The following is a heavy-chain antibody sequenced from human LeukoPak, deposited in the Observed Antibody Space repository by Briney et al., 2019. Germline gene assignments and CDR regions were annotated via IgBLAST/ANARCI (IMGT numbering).Heavy chain of an antibody. J-gene: IGHJ4*02. Sequence: GGSLRLSCAASGFTFSSYWMSWVRQAPGKGLECVSYISSSSHTIFYADSVKGRFTVSRDNAKNSLYLQMNSLRAEDTAVYYCARDLDSSSWYYFGYWGQGTLVTVSS. CDR3: ARDLDSSSWYYFGY. V-gene: IGHV3-48*01. CDR2: ISSSSHTI. CDR1: GFTFSSYW. D-gene: IGHD6-13*01.